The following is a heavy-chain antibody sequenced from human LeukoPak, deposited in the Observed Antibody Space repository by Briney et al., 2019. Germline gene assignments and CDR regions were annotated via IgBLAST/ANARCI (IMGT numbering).Heavy chain of an antibody. V-gene: IGHV1-18*01. D-gene: IGHD1-14*01. J-gene: IGHJ4*02. Sequence: GASVKVSCKPSGYTFTSYGISWVRQAPGQGLEWMGWISAYNGTTNYAQKLQGRVTMTTDTYTSIAYMELRSLRSGDTAVYYCARDRMQTAGVYFDYWGQGTLVTVSS. CDR3: ARDRMQTAGVYFDY. CDR2: ISAYNGTT. CDR1: GYTFTSYG.